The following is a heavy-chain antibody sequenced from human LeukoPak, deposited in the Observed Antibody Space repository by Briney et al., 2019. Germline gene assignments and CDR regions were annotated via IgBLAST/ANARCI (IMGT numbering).Heavy chain of an antibody. Sequence: GGSLRLSCAASGFTFSSYSMSWVRQAPGKGLEWVSYISSSSSTIYYADSVKGRFTISRDNAKNSLYLQMNSLRAEDTAVYYCARSGMVRGAIPDVWGKGTTVTVSS. D-gene: IGHD3-10*01. CDR1: GFTFSSYS. V-gene: IGHV3-48*01. J-gene: IGHJ6*04. CDR2: ISSSSSTI. CDR3: ARSGMVRGAIPDV.